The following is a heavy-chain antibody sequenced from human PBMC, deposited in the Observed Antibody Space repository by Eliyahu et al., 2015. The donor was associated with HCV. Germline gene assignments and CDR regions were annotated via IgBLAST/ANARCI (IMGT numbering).Heavy chain of an antibody. CDR3: ARPYLYYTYGLDY. D-gene: IGHD1-26*01. V-gene: IGHV3-7*04. Sequence: GRFTTSRDNAKNSLFLQMDSLRAEDTAVYYCARPYLYYTYGLDYWGQGTLVTVSS. J-gene: IGHJ4*02.